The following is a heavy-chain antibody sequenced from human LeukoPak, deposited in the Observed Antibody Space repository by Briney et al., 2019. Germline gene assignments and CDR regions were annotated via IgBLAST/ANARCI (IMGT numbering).Heavy chain of an antibody. J-gene: IGHJ6*03. Sequence: GASVKVSCKASGYTFTGYYMHWVRQAPGQGLEWVGWINPNSGGTNYAQKFQGRVTMTRDTSISTAYMELSRLRSDDTAVFYCARESDYGSGSYTFYYYMDVWGKGTTVTVSS. V-gene: IGHV1-2*02. D-gene: IGHD3-10*01. CDR3: ARESDYGSGSYTFYYYMDV. CDR2: INPNSGGT. CDR1: GYTFTGYY.